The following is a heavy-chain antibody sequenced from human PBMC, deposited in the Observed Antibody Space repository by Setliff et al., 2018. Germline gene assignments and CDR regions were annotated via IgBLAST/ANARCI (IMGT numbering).Heavy chain of an antibody. CDR3: ARQPYSTTYYYYYYYMDV. V-gene: IGHV4-59*04. D-gene: IGHD6-13*01. CDR2: TYYSGTT. J-gene: IGHJ6*03. CDR1: GGSFSTYY. Sequence: PSETLSLTCAVYGGSFSTYYWNWIRQPPGKGLEWIGSTYYSGTTYYNPSLESRVTMSIDTSKNQFSLNLNSVTAADTAVYYCARQPYSTTYYYYYYYMDVWGKGTTVTVSS.